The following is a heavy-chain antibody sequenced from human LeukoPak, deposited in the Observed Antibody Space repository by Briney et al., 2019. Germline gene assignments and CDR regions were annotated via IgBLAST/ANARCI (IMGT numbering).Heavy chain of an antibody. J-gene: IGHJ5*02. CDR2: ISGSGGST. D-gene: IGHD1-26*01. V-gene: IGHV3-23*01. CDR3: AKLHIEGKNWFDR. CDR1: GFTFSSYA. Sequence: QTGGSLRLSCAASGFTFSSYAMSWVRQAPGKGLEWVSAISGSGGSTYYADSVKGRFTISRDNSKNTLYLQMNSLRAEDTAVYYCAKLHIEGKNWFDRWGQGTLVTVSS.